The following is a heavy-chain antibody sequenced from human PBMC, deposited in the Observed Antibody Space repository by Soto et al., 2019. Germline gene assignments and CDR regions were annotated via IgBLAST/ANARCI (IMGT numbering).Heavy chain of an antibody. J-gene: IGHJ3*02. CDR2: IIPIFGAA. Sequence: SVKVSCKASGGTFSSYAISWVRQAPGQGLEWMGGIIPIFGAANYAQKFQGRVTITADESTSTAYMELSSLRSEDTAVYYCARSITGTTGDAFDIWGQGTMVTVS. CDR1: GGTFSSYA. CDR3: ARSITGTTGDAFDI. D-gene: IGHD1-20*01. V-gene: IGHV1-69*13.